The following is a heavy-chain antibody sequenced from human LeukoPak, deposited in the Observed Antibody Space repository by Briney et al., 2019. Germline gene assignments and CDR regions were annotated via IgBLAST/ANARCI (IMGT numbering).Heavy chain of an antibody. CDR2: INPNSGGT. V-gene: IGHV1-2*04. Sequence: ASAKVSCKASGYTFTSYGISWVRQAPGQGLEWMGWINPNSGGTNYAQKFQGWVTMTRDTSISTAYMELSRLRSDDTAVYYCARGREGGYYDAFDIWXQGTMVTVSS. J-gene: IGHJ3*02. CDR1: GYTFTSYG. D-gene: IGHD5-12*01. CDR3: ARGREGGYYDAFDI.